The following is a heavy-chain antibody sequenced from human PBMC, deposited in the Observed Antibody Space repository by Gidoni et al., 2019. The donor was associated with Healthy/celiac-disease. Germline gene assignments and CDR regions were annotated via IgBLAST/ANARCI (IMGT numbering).Heavy chain of an antibody. CDR2: ISSSDSTI. J-gene: IGHJ4*02. Sequence: EVQLVDSGGGLVQPGCSLRLSCAASGFTFSSYSMNLFRQAPVKVLEWVSYISSSDSTIDYADYVKGRFTISRDNAKNSLYLQMNSLRAEDTAVYYCARESFNGDIDYWGQGTRVTVSS. CDR1: GFTFSSYS. V-gene: IGHV3-48*01. CDR3: ARESFNGDIDY. D-gene: IGHD3-10*01.